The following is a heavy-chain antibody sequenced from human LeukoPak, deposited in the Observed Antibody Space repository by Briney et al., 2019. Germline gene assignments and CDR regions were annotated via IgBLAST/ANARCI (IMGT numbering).Heavy chain of an antibody. CDR3: ARGPIIDIVVIPAAADYYHMDV. CDR1: GYTFTDYY. J-gene: IGHJ6*03. CDR2: INPYSGGS. D-gene: IGHD2-2*01. Sequence: GASVKVSCKTSGYTFTDYYMHWVRQAPGQGLERMGYINPYSGGSNYAQKFQGRVTMTSDTSISTAYMELRSLRSDDTAVYYCARGPIIDIVVIPAAADYYHMDVWGKGTTVTVSS. V-gene: IGHV1-2*02.